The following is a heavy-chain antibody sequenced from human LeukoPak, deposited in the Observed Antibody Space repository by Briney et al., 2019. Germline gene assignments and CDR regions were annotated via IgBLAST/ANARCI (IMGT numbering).Heavy chain of an antibody. CDR1: GFTFSSYW. Sequence: GGSLRLSCAASGFTFSSYWMSWVRQAPGKGLEWVANIKQDGSGKYYVDSVKGRFTISRDNAKNSLYLQMNSLRAEDTAVYYCARYCSSTSCSIGGFRFDPWGQGTLVTVSS. J-gene: IGHJ5*02. D-gene: IGHD2-2*01. CDR2: IKQDGSGK. V-gene: IGHV3-7*01. CDR3: ARYCSSTSCSIGGFRFDP.